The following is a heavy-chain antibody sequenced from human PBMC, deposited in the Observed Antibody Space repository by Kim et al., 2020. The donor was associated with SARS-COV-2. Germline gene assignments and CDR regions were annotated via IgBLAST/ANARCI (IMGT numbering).Heavy chain of an antibody. CDR2: ISSSGSTI. D-gene: IGHD2-15*01. CDR3: ARDDCSGGSCSRHYYYYYGMDV. Sequence: GGSLRLSCAASGFTFSDYYMSWIRQAPGKGLEWVSYISSSGSTIYYPDSVKGRFTISRDNAKNSLYLQMNSLRAEDTAVYYCARDDCSGGSCSRHYYYYYGMDVWGQGTTVTVSS. J-gene: IGHJ6*02. V-gene: IGHV3-11*04. CDR1: GFTFSDYY.